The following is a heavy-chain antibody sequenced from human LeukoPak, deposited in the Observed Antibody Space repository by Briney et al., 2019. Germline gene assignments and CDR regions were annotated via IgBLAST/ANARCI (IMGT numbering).Heavy chain of an antibody. V-gene: IGHV4-39*01. Sequence: SETLSLTCTVSGASISNSNHYWGGIRPAHGTGLEGVVNIYSRGSTPYNPSLKSRLPIHDHTSKNQLSLNLTSVTAADTAIYYCARRLSGPGNYYMNGYYFDFWGRGSLVTVSS. J-gene: IGHJ4*02. CDR3: ARRLSGPGNYYMNGYYFDF. CDR1: GASISNSNHY. CDR2: IYSRGST. D-gene: IGHD3-10*01.